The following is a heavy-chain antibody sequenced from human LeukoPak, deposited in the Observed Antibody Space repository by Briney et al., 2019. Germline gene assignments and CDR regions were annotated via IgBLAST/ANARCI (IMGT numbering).Heavy chain of an antibody. Sequence: PGGSLSLSCTASGFTVSSNYMSWVRQAPGKGLEWVSVIYSGGSTYYADSVKGRFTISRDNSKNTLYLQMNSLRAEDTAVYYCASAYSSGWGDYWGQGTLVTVSS. CDR3: ASAYSSGWGDY. J-gene: IGHJ4*02. V-gene: IGHV3-66*01. CDR1: GFTVSSNY. D-gene: IGHD6-19*01. CDR2: IYSGGST.